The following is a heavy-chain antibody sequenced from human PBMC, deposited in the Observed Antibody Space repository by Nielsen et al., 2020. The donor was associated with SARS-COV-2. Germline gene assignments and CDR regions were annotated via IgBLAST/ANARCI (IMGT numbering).Heavy chain of an antibody. J-gene: IGHJ4*02. Sequence: GGSLRLSCAASGFTFSDYYMSWIRQAPGKGLEWVSYISSSGYINYVDSVKGRFTISRYNAKNSLYLQMNSLRAEDTAVYYCAREGRKLPLDYWGQGTLVTVSS. CDR2: ISSSGYI. CDR3: AREGRKLPLDY. V-gene: IGHV3-11*05. CDR1: GFTFSDYY. D-gene: IGHD5-24*01.